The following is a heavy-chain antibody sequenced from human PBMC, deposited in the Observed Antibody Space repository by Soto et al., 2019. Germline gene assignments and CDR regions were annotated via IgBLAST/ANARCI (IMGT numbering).Heavy chain of an antibody. CDR2: INSDGSST. CDR3: ARDGIVVVPAAILFDYYYYYMDV. CDR1: GFTFSSYW. V-gene: IGHV3-74*01. J-gene: IGHJ6*03. Sequence: PGGSLRLSCAASGFTFSSYWMHWVRQAPGKGLVWVSRINSDGSSTSYADSVKGRFTISRDNAKNTLYLQMNSLRAEDTAVYYCARDGIVVVPAAILFDYYYYYMDVWGKGTTVTVSS. D-gene: IGHD2-2*01.